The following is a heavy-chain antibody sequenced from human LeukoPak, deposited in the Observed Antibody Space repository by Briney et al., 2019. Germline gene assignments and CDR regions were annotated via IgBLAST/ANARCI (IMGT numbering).Heavy chain of an antibody. Sequence: PGGSLRLSCAASGFTFSSYSMYWVRQAPGKGLEYVSSITGNGGNTYYANSVKGRFTISRDNSKSTLYLQMDSLRAEDMAVYYCARLPYSSGDDYWGQGTLVTVSS. CDR3: ARLPYSSGDDY. J-gene: IGHJ4*02. CDR2: ITGNGGNT. D-gene: IGHD6-19*01. CDR1: GFTFSSYS. V-gene: IGHV3-64*01.